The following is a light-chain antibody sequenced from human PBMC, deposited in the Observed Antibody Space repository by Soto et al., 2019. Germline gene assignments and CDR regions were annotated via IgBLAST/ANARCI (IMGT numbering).Light chain of an antibody. CDR1: QSISNAY. Sequence: EIVLSQSPDTLSLSPGERVTLSCRASQSISNAYLAWYQQKPGQAPRLLIYAASTRATGIPDRFSGSGSGTDFSLTISRLEPEDFAVYYCQLYGSSPKTFGQGTKVEF. V-gene: IGKV3-20*01. J-gene: IGKJ1*01. CDR2: AAS. CDR3: QLYGSSPKT.